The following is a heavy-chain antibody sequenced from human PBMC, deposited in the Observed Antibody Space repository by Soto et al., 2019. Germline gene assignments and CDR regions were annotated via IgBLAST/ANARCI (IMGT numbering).Heavy chain of an antibody. CDR1: GGSISSGGYY. CDR2: IYYSGST. J-gene: IGHJ5*02. Sequence: QVQLQESGPGLVKPSQTLSLTCTVSGGSISSGGYYWSWIRQHPGTGLEWIGYIYYSGSTYYNPSLKSRVTIAVDPSKYNFSLKLSSVAAADTAVYYCAREGMGYCSSPSCYRSPFDPGGQGTMVTVSS. CDR3: AREGMGYCSSPSCYRSPFDP. V-gene: IGHV4-31*03. D-gene: IGHD2-2*01.